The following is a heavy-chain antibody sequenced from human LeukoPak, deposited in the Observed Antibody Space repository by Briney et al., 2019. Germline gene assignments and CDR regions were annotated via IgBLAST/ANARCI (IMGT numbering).Heavy chain of an antibody. CDR2: IRYDGFNK. Sequence: TGGSLRLSCAASGFTFSNYGVHWVRQAPGKGLEWVAFIRYDGFNKYYADSVKGRFTISRDNSKNTLSLQMNSLRAEDTAVYYCAKVRGRLVGVAADFDYWGQGTLVTVSS. CDR1: GFTFSNYG. D-gene: IGHD6-19*01. V-gene: IGHV3-30*02. J-gene: IGHJ4*02. CDR3: AKVRGRLVGVAADFDY.